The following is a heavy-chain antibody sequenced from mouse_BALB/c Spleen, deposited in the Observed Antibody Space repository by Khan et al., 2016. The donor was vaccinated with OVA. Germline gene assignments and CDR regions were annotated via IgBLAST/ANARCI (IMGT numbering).Heavy chain of an antibody. J-gene: IGHJ3*01. Sequence: EVELVESGGGLVQPGGSRKLSCAASGFTFSDYGMAWVRQAPGKGPEWVAFVSSLAYNFYYADTVTGRFTISRENAKNNLYLEMSSLRTEDTAMYYCARGGKGVFAYWGQGTLVTVSA. CDR1: GFTFSDYG. CDR3: ARGGKGVFAY. V-gene: IGHV5-15*02. CDR2: VSSLAYNF.